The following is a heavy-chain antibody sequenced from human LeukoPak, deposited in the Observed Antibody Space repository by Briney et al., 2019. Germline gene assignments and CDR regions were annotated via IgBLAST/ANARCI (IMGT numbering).Heavy chain of an antibody. CDR1: GFTFSTYT. Sequence: GGSLRLSCAASGFTFSTYTMNWVRQAPGEGLQWVSGVGQDGRSTHYADSVKGRFTISRDNSKNTLYLQMNSLRAEDTAVYYCARDLGSGWNFDYWGQGTLVTVSS. CDR2: VGQDGRST. J-gene: IGHJ4*02. D-gene: IGHD6-19*01. CDR3: ARDLGSGWNFDY. V-gene: IGHV3-23*01.